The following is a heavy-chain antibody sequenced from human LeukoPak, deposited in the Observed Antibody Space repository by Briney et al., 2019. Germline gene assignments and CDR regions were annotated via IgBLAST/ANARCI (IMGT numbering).Heavy chain of an antibody. CDR2: ISSSSSYI. V-gene: IGHV3-21*01. D-gene: IGHD3-10*01. J-gene: IGHJ4*02. CDR1: GFTFSSYW. Sequence: GGSLRLSCAASGFTFSSYWMSWVRQAPGKGLEWVSSISSSSSYIYYADSVKGRFTISRDNAKNSLYLQMNSLRAEDTAVYYCARDGITMRDYWGQGTLVTVSS. CDR3: ARDGITMRDY.